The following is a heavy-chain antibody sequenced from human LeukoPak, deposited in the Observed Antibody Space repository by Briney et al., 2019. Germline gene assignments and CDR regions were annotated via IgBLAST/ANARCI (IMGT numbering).Heavy chain of an antibody. CDR3: ARDILIVGATLYFDY. CDR2: VYSSGST. Sequence: PSETLSLTCTVSGGSISTYYWSWIRQPPGRGLEWIGSVYSSGSTNYNTSLKSRVTMSMDTSKNQFSVRLSSVTAADTAVYYCARDILIVGATLYFDYWGQGTLVTVSS. D-gene: IGHD1-26*01. CDR1: GGSISTYY. J-gene: IGHJ4*02. V-gene: IGHV4-59*01.